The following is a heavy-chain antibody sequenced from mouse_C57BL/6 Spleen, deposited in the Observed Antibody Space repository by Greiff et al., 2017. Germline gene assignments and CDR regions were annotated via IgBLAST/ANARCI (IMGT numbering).Heavy chain of an antibody. CDR1: GYTFTEYT. CDR2: FYPGSGSI. J-gene: IGHJ3*01. CDR3: ARHEDETGRGFAY. V-gene: IGHV1-62-2*01. D-gene: IGHD4-1*01. Sequence: VQLQESGAELVKPGASVKLSCKASGYTFTEYTIHWVKQGSGQGLEWIGWFYPGSGSIKYNEKFKDKATLTADESSSTAYMALSRLTSEDSAVYFCARHEDETGRGFAYWGQGTLGTVSA.